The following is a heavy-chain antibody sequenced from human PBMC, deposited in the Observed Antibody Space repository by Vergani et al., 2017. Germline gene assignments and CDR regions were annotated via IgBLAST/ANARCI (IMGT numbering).Heavy chain of an antibody. CDR1: GFSVNSHPMR. V-gene: IGHV2-70*04. CDR2: IDWDDDK. CDR3: AQILSKNGYKYDAFDI. Sequence: QVTLKESGPALVKPTQTLTLTCTLSGFSVNSHPMRVIWIRQPPGKALEWLARIDWDDDKFYVRSLKTRLTISKDTSKNQVVLRMTNMDPVDTAMYYCAQILSKNGYKYDAFDIWGQETMVIVSS. J-gene: IGHJ3*02. D-gene: IGHD5-24*01.